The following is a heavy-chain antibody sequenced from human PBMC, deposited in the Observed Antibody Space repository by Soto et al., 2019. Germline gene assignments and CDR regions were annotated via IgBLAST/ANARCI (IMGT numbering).Heavy chain of an antibody. Sequence: PSETLSLTCAVYGVSFSNHYWSCIRHPPGKWLEWIGEINHSGSTNYNPSLKSRVTISVDTSRNQLSLNLRSVTAADTAVYYCATWGVRYSHYGMDVWGQATTVTVSS. CDR2: INHSGST. CDR1: GVSFSNHY. J-gene: IGHJ6*02. D-gene: IGHD3-10*01. CDR3: ATWGVRYSHYGMDV. V-gene: IGHV4-34*01.